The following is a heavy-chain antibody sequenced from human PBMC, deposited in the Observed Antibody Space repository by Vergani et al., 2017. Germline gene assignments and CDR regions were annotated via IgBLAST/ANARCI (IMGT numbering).Heavy chain of an antibody. CDR1: GFTFSSYW. CDR3: ARELRLPTYYYYYGMDV. CDR2: IKQDGSEK. Sequence: EVQLVESGGGLVQPGGSLRLSCAASGFTFSSYWMSWVRQAPGKGLEWVANIKQDGSEKYYVDSVKGRFTISRDNAKNSLYLQMNSLRAEDTAVYYCARELRLPTYYYYYGMDVWGQGTTVTVSS. D-gene: IGHD4-11*01. J-gene: IGHJ6*02. V-gene: IGHV3-7*03.